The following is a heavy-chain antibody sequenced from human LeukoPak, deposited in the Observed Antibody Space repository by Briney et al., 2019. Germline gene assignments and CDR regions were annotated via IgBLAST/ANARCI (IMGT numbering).Heavy chain of an antibody. V-gene: IGHV4-34*01. J-gene: IGHJ5*02. CDR2: INHSGST. CDR1: GGSFSGYY. Sequence: KPSETLSLTCAVYGGSFSGYYWSWIRQPPGKGLEWIGEINHSGSTNYNPSLKSRDTISVDTSKNQFSLKLSSVTAADTAVYYCARGGYYYGSGSYWEQMISWFDPWGQGTLVTVSS. CDR3: ARGGYYYGSGSYWEQMISWFDP. D-gene: IGHD3-10*01.